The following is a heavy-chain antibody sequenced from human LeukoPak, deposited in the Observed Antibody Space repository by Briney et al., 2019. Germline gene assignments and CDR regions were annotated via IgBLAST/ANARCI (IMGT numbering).Heavy chain of an antibody. CDR3: AKDREEGYIYGTFDY. D-gene: IGHD5-18*01. CDR1: GFTFSSYA. Sequence: GGSLRLSCAVSGFTFSSYAMSWVRQAPGKGLEWVSVIRGSGSSTYYADSVKGRFTISRDNSKNTLFLQMDSLRAEDTAVYYCAKDREEGYIYGTFDYWGQGTLDTVSS. CDR2: IRGSGSST. V-gene: IGHV3-23*01. J-gene: IGHJ4*02.